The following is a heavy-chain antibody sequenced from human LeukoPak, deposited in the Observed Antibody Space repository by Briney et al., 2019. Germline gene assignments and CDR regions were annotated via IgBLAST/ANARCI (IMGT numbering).Heavy chain of an antibody. D-gene: IGHD2-21*02. V-gene: IGHV4-39*07. Sequence: SSETLSLTCTVSGGSISSGGYYWSWIRQPPGKGLEWIGEINPSGSTKYNPSLKSRATISVDASKTQFSLKVTSVTAADTAVYYCAGGPVTALELFYYWGQGTLVTVSS. CDR1: GGSISSGGYY. J-gene: IGHJ4*02. CDR3: AGGPVTALELFYY. CDR2: INPSGST.